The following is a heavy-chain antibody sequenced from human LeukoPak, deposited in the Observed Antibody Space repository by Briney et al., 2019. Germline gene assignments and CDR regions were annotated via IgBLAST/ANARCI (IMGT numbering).Heavy chain of an antibody. CDR2: IYYSGST. Sequence: SETLSLTCTVSGGSISSYYWSWIRQPPGKGLEWIGYIYYSGSTNYNPSLESRVTISVDTSKNQFSLKLSSVTAADTAVYYCARDDTGVFDYWGQGTLVTVSS. D-gene: IGHD5-18*01. J-gene: IGHJ4*02. CDR1: GGSISSYY. CDR3: ARDDTGVFDY. V-gene: IGHV4-59*01.